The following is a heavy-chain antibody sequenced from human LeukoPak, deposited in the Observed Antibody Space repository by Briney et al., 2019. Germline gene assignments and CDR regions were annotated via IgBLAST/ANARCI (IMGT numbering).Heavy chain of an antibody. Sequence: ASVKVSCKASGYTFTSYGISWVRQAPGQGLEWMGRISAYNGNTNYAQKLQGRVTMTTDTSTSTAYMELRSLRSDDTAVYYCARDQIQPYYYYGMDVWGQGTTVTVSS. J-gene: IGHJ6*02. CDR1: GYTFTSYG. D-gene: IGHD2-2*01. V-gene: IGHV1-18*01. CDR3: ARDQIQPYYYYGMDV. CDR2: ISAYNGNT.